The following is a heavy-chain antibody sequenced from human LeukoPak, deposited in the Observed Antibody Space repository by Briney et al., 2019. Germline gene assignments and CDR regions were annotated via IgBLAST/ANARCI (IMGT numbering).Heavy chain of an antibody. CDR2: ISHSGST. D-gene: IGHD3-3*01. Sequence: SETLSLTCAVYGGSFSGYYWSWIRQPPGKGLEWIGSISHSGSTHYNPSLKSRVTMSVDTSNNQFSLKLSSVTAADTAVYYCAGTGYFDFWGGYRQGFDYWGQGTLVTVSS. CDR1: GGSFSGYY. J-gene: IGHJ4*02. CDR3: AGTGYFDFWGGYRQGFDY. V-gene: IGHV4-34*10.